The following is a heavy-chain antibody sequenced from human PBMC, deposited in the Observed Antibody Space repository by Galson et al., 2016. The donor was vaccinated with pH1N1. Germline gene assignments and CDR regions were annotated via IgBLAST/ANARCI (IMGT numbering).Heavy chain of an antibody. D-gene: IGHD3-16*01. Sequence: SLRLSCAVTGFTFDGRGMGWVRQAPGRGLQWVSFISSRNDKVYYADSVKGRFTISRDDVKNSVYLQMNSLRHEDTAVYYCAKDDYPLIIGLRRAWGMNVWSQGTTVIVSS. CDR1: GFTFDGRG. V-gene: IGHV3-48*02. CDR3: AKDDYPLIIGLRRAWGMNV. J-gene: IGHJ6*02. CDR2: ISSRNDKV.